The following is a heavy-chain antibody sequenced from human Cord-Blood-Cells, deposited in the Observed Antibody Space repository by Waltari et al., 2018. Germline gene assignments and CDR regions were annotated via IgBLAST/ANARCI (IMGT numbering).Heavy chain of an antibody. CDR3: AKDLGRSKPYDGSGSYGYYFDY. CDR2: ISGSGGST. Sequence: GKGLEWVSAISGSGGSTYYADSVKGRFTISRDNSKNTLYLQMNSLRAEDTAVYYCAKDLGRSKPYDGSGSYGYYFDYWGQGTLVTVSS. J-gene: IGHJ4*02. D-gene: IGHD3-10*01. V-gene: IGHV3-23*01.